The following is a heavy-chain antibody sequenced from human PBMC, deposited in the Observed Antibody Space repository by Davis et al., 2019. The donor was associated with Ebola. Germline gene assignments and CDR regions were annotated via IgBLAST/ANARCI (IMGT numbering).Heavy chain of an antibody. D-gene: IGHD3-3*01. CDR1: GFTFSSYW. CDR2: IKQDGSEK. CDR3: ARDVIFGVVIREDGMDV. J-gene: IGHJ6*04. V-gene: IGHV3-7*03. Sequence: GGSLRLSCAASGFTFSSYWMSWVRQAPGKGLEWVANIKQDGSEKYYVDSVKGRFTISRDNAKNSLYLQMNSLRAEDTAVYYCARDVIFGVVIREDGMDVWGKGTTVTVSS.